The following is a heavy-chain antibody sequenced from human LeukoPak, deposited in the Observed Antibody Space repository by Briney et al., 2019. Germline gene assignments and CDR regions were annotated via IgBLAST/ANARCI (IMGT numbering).Heavy chain of an antibody. CDR2: IYPGESDT. CDR3: ARHVEDYYGSGSYKYYYYYGMDV. V-gene: IGHV5-51*01. D-gene: IGHD3-10*01. CDR1: GYSFTSYW. Sequence: GESLKISCKGSGYSFTSYWIGWVRQMPGKGLGWMGIIYPGESDTRYSPSFQGQVTISADKSISTAYLQWSSLKASDTAMYYCARHVEDYYGSGSYKYYYYYGMDVWGKGTTVTVSS. J-gene: IGHJ6*04.